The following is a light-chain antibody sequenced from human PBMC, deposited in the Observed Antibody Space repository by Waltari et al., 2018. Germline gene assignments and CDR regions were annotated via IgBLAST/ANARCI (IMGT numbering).Light chain of an antibody. Sequence: ELVMTQSPATLSVSQGAGATLSCRASQSVSSNLAWYQHKPGQAPRLLINGASTRATGIPGRFSGSGSGTEFSLTIISLQPEDFAVYYCQQYHKWPFTFGGGTKVEIK. CDR2: GAS. J-gene: IGKJ4*01. CDR3: QQYHKWPFT. CDR1: QSVSSN. V-gene: IGKV3-15*01.